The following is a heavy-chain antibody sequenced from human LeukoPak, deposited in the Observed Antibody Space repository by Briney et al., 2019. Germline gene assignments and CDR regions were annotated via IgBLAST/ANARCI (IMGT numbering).Heavy chain of an antibody. D-gene: IGHD2-15*01. J-gene: IGHJ4*02. CDR3: ANDGGNIVVVEYYFDY. CDR1: GFIFDDYL. Sequence: GGSLRLSCAASGFIFDDYLIHWVRQRPGKGLEWVSLISWDGGVTYHADSVKGRFTISRDNSKNTLYLQMNSLRAEDTAVYYCANDGGNIVVVEYYFDYWGQGTLVTVSS. CDR2: ISWDGGVT. V-gene: IGHV3-43*01.